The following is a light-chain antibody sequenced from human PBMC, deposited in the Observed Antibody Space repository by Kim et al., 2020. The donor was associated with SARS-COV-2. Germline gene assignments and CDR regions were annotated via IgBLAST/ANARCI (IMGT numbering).Light chain of an antibody. CDR3: QQYNDWPLT. CDR1: QTISND. V-gene: IGKV3-15*01. J-gene: IGKJ4*01. CDR2: GVS. Sequence: SVFPGERATRSCRASQTISNDLAWYQQKPGQAPRLLIYGVSTRATGIPATFSGSGSGTEFTFTISSLQSEDFALYYCQQYNDWPLTFGGGTKVEI.